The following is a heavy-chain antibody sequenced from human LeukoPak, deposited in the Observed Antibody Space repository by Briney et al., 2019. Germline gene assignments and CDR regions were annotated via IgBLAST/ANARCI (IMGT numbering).Heavy chain of an antibody. V-gene: IGHV3-9*01. CDR3: AKVAAGGWLRFSAWELLGYYFDY. CDR1: GFTFDDYA. Sequence: PGGSLRLSCAASGFTFDDYAMHWVRQAPGKGLEWVSGISWNSGSIGYADSVKGRFTISRDNSKNTLYLQMNSLRAEDTAVYYCAKVAAGGWLRFSAWELLGYYFDYWGQGTLVTVSS. CDR2: ISWNSGSI. D-gene: IGHD1-26*01. J-gene: IGHJ4*02.